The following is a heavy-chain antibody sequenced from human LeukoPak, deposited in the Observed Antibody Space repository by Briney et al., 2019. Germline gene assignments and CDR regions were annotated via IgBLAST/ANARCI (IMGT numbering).Heavy chain of an antibody. Sequence: ASVKVSCKASGYTFTSYYMHWVRQAPGQGLEWMGWISPYSGNTNYAQKLQGRVTMTTDTSTSTAYMELRSLRSDDTAVYYCARASITPFDPWGQGTLVTVSS. J-gene: IGHJ5*02. CDR3: ARASITPFDP. V-gene: IGHV1-18*04. CDR2: ISPYSGNT. D-gene: IGHD1-20*01. CDR1: GYTFTSYY.